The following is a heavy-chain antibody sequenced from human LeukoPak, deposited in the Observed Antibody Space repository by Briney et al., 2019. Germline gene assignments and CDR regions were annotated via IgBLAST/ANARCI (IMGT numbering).Heavy chain of an antibody. CDR2: IYYSGST. V-gene: IGHV4-39*01. J-gene: IGHJ2*01. CDR3: TSSSSWYFDL. D-gene: IGHD6-6*01. Sequence: SETLSLTCTVSGGSISSRSYYRGWIRQPPGKGLEWIGSIYYSGSTYYNPSLKSRVTISVDTSKNQFSLKLSSVTAADTAVYYCTSSSSWYFDLWGRGTLVTVSS. CDR1: GGSISSRSYY.